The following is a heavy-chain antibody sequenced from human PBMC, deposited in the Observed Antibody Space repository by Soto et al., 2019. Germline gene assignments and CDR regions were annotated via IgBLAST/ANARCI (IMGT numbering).Heavy chain of an antibody. CDR1: GFTFSSYG. Sequence: QVQLVESGGGVVQPGRSLRLSCAASGFTFSSYGMHWVRQAPGKGLEWVAVISYDGSNKYYADSVKGRFTISRDNSKNTLYLQMNSLRAEDTAVYYCAKDLIPLGYYYCGMDVWGQGTTVTVSS. CDR2: ISYDGSNK. D-gene: IGHD3-16*01. V-gene: IGHV3-30*18. CDR3: AKDLIPLGYYYCGMDV. J-gene: IGHJ6*02.